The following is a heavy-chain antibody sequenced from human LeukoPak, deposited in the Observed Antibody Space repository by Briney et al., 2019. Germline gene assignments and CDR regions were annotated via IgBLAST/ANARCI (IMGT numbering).Heavy chain of an antibody. V-gene: IGHV1-18*01. CDR2: ICAYNGDT. Sequence: GASVKVSCKASGYTFTSYGINWVRQAPGQGLEWMGWICAYNGDTNYAQKFQGRVTMTRDTSISTAYMELSRLRSDDTAVYYCARAHSSGWTNWFDPWGQGTLVTVSS. CDR3: ARAHSSGWTNWFDP. D-gene: IGHD6-19*01. J-gene: IGHJ5*02. CDR1: GYTFTSYG.